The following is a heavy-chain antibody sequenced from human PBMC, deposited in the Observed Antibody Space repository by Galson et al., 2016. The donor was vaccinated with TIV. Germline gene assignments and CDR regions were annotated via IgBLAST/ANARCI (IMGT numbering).Heavy chain of an antibody. D-gene: IGHD3-16*01. CDR2: INPDSDGT. CDR1: GYIFTAFY. Sequence: SVKVSCKASGYIFTAFYIHWVRQAPGQGLEWMGWINPDSDGTKYAQKFQGRVTMTSDTSISTAYMELRRLKSDDTAVYYCARAGRGRNYDYWGQGTLVTVSS. J-gene: IGHJ4*02. CDR3: ARAGRGRNYDY. V-gene: IGHV1-2*02.